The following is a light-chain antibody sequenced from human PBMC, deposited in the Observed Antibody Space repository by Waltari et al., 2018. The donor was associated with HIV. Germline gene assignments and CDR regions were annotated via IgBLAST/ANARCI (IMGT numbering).Light chain of an antibody. J-gene: IGKJ1*01. CDR1: QSVGIW. CDR3: QQYSTLGT. V-gene: IGKV1-5*03. Sequence: DIQMTQSPSTLSASVGDRVTLTCRASQSVGIWLAWYQQKPGKAPNLLIYRASELESGVPPRFSASGSGTEFSLTISNMQPEDFGTYYCQQYSTLGTFGQGTKVEIK. CDR2: RAS.